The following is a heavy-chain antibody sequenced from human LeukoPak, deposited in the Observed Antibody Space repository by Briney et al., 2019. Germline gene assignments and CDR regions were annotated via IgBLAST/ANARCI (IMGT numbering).Heavy chain of an antibody. CDR3: AREAVAATNTFDY. D-gene: IGHD6-13*01. CDR1: GFTFTSYT. J-gene: IGHJ4*02. V-gene: IGHV3-21*01. Sequence: PGGSLRVSCAASGFTFTSYTMNWVRQAPGKGLEWVSSISGSSGYLYHADSVKGRFTISRDNAENSLYLQMSSLRAEDTAVYYCAREAVAATNTFDYWGQGTLVTVSS. CDR2: ISGSSGYL.